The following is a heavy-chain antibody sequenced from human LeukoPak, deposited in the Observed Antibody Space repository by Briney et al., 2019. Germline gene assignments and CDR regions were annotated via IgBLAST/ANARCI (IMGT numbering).Heavy chain of an antibody. V-gene: IGHV1-2*02. CDR1: GYTFTGYY. CDR3: ARDNGGTAMAYYYYYMDV. J-gene: IGHJ6*03. CDR2: INPNSGGT. Sequence: GASVKVSCKASGYTFTGYYMHWVRQAPGQGLEWMGWINPNSGGTNYAQKFQGRVTMTRDTSISTAYMELSRLRSDDTAVYYCARDNGGTAMAYYYYYMDVWGKGTTVTISS. D-gene: IGHD5-18*01.